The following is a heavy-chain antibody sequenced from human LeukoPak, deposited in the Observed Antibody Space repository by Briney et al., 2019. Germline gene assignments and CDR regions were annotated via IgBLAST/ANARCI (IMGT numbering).Heavy chain of an antibody. CDR2: ISTDGSSR. CDR3: ASYLTSIPSGMDV. CDR1: GFTFSSHW. J-gene: IGHJ6*02. Sequence: QSGGSLRLSCAASGFTFSSHWMHWLRQEPRKGLVWVSRISTDGSSRSYADSVKGRFTISRDNGKNTLYLQMNSLRAEDTAVYYCASYLTSIPSGMDVWGPGSTVTVSS. D-gene: IGHD2/OR15-2a*01. V-gene: IGHV3-74*01.